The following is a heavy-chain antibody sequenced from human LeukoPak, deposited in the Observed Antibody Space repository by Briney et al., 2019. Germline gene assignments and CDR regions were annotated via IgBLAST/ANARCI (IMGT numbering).Heavy chain of an antibody. J-gene: IGHJ3*02. Sequence: GGSLRLSCAASGFTFDDYGMSWVRQAPGKGLEWVSSINWNGGSTGYADSVKGRFTISRDNAKNSLYLQMNSLRAEDTALYHCARDPSGSYFSGAFDIWGQGTMVTVSS. D-gene: IGHD1-26*01. CDR2: INWNGGST. V-gene: IGHV3-20*01. CDR1: GFTFDDYG. CDR3: ARDPSGSYFSGAFDI.